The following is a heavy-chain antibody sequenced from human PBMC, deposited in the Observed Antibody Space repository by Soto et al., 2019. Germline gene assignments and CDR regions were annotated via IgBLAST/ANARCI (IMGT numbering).Heavy chain of an antibody. CDR1: GYTFTSYG. CDR3: ARYLDANAVGYFNYYGMDV. J-gene: IGHJ6*02. CDR2: ISAYNGNT. D-gene: IGHD2-15*01. Sequence: ASVKVSCKASGYTFTSYGISWVRQAPGQGLEWKGWISAYNGNTNYAQKLQGRVTMTTDTSTSTAYMELRSLRSDDTAVYYCARYLDANAVGYFNYYGMDVWGQGTTVTV. V-gene: IGHV1-18*01.